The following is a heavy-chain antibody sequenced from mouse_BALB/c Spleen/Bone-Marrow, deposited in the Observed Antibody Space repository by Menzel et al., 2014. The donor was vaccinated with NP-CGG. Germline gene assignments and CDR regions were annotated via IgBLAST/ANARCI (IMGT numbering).Heavy chain of an antibody. V-gene: IGHV7-3*02. CDR1: GFTLTDYY. Sequence: EVKVEESGGGLVQPGGSLRLSCAASGFTLTDYYISWVRQPPGKALEWLGFIRNKVKGYTTDYSASVKGRFTISRDNSQSISYLQMNTLRAEDSATYYCARDENVGIYWYFDVWGAGTTVTVSS. CDR3: ARDENVGIYWYFDV. CDR2: IRNKVKGYTT. J-gene: IGHJ1*01.